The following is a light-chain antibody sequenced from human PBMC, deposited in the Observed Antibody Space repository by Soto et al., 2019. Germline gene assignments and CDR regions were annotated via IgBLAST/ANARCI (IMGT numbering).Light chain of an antibody. CDR2: EVS. CDR3: SSYAGSNYVV. J-gene: IGLJ2*01. V-gene: IGLV2-8*01. CDR1: SSDVGGYNY. Sequence: QSALTQPPSASGSPGQSVTISCTGTSSDVGGYNYVSWYQQHPGKAPKLMIYEVSKRPSGVPDRFSGSKSGNTASLTVSGLQAEDEADYYCSSYAGSNYVVFGGETQLTVL.